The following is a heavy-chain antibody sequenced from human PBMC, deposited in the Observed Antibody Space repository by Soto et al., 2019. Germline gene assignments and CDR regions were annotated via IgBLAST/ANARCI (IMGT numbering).Heavy chain of an antibody. Sequence: QVQLVQSGAEVKKPGSSVKVFCKASGGTFSNYTISWVRQAPGQGLEWMGGIIPVFGTTDYEQKFHGRVTITADGSKSTAYMKLSSLRSADTAVYYCARSSPYIVVRKPTGNQDYYGMDVWGQGTTVTVSS. J-gene: IGHJ6*02. V-gene: IGHV1-69*01. CDR1: GGTFSNYT. CDR3: ARSSPYIVVRKPTGNQDYYGMDV. CDR2: IIPVFGTT. D-gene: IGHD2-2*01.